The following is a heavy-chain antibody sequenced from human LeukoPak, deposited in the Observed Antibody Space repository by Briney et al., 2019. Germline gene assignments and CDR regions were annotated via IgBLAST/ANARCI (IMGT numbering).Heavy chain of an antibody. D-gene: IGHD1/OR15-1a*01. V-gene: IGHV3-74*01. CDR1: GFTYSNYW. Sequence: GGSLRLSCVGSGFTYSNYWMHWVRQAPGKGPVWVSRINPDGTTTDYADSVKGRFNISRDNSKNILYLQMTDVTVEDTAVYYCAKECEQLVGNNWFDPWGQGTLVTVSS. J-gene: IGHJ5*02. CDR2: INPDGTTT. CDR3: AKECEQLVGNNWFDP.